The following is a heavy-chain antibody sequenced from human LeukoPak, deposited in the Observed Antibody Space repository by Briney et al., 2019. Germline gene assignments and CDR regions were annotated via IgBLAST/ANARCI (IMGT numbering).Heavy chain of an antibody. D-gene: IGHD3-3*01. CDR3: ARDVSIRFLEPQNAFDI. CDR2: IYYSGST. CDR1: GGSISSSSYY. V-gene: IGHV4-39*07. Sequence: TSETLSLTCTVSGGSISSSSYYWGWIRQPPGKGLEWIGNIYYSGSTYYNPSLKSRVTISVDTSKNQFSLKLSSVTAADTAVYYCARDVSIRFLEPQNAFDIWGQGTMVTVSS. J-gene: IGHJ3*02.